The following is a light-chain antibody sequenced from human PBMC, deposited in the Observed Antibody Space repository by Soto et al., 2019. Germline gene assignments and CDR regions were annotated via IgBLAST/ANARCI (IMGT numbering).Light chain of an antibody. V-gene: IGKV1-5*03. CDR3: QQYNGYWT. CDR1: QSISDS. J-gene: IGKJ1*01. Sequence: DIQMTQSPSTLSASVGDRVTITCRASQSISDSLAWYQQKPGKAPKLLIYEASSLKSGVPSRFSGSRSGTEYTLTSSSLQPDDFATYYCQQYNGYWTFGKGTKVEIK. CDR2: EAS.